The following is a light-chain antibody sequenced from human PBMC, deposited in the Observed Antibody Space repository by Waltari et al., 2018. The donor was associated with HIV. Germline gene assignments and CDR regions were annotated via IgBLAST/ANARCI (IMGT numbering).Light chain of an antibody. J-gene: IGKJ2*01. CDR2: DAS. CDR1: QNVRGA. V-gene: IGKV3-15*01. CDR3: QQYNNWPPYT. Sequence: DIVLTQSPATLSVSPGERATLSCTPSQNVRGALAWYQQKPGQAPRLRIVDASTKATGAPPRFSGRGSGTEFTLTISSLQSEDSAVYYCQQYNNWPPYTFGQGTKLEIK.